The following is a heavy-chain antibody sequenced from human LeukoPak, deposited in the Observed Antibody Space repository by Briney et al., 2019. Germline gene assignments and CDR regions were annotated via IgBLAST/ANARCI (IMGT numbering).Heavy chain of an antibody. Sequence: GGSLRLSRAGSGFTFSTYAMSWVRQAPGKGLDWVSGISGSGGSTYYADSVKGRFTISRDNAKNSLYLQMNSLRAEDTAVYYCASGFKIAWGPRTLVTVSS. CDR1: GFTFSTYA. CDR2: ISGSGGST. J-gene: IGHJ5*02. V-gene: IGHV3-23*01. D-gene: IGHD1-26*01. CDR3: ASGFKIA.